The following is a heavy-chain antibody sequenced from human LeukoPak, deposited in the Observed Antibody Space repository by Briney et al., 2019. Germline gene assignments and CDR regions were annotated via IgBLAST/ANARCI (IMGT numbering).Heavy chain of an antibody. V-gene: IGHV3-7*01. Sequence: PGGSLRLSCAASGFTFSSYWMIWVRQAPGKGLECVANIKQDGSETHYVDSVKGRFTISRDNAKKSLFLHMNSLRVEDTAVYYCARGSEYTSSTNYYFAYWGQGTLVTVSS. J-gene: IGHJ4*02. CDR3: ARGSEYTSSTNYYFAY. D-gene: IGHD6-6*01. CDR1: GFTFSSYW. CDR2: IKQDGSET.